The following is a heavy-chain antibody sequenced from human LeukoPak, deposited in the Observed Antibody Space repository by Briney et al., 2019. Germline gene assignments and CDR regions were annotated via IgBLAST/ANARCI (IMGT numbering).Heavy chain of an antibody. Sequence: SETLSLTCTVSGGSISSYYWSWIRQPAGKGLEWIGRIYTSGSTNYNPSLKSRVTMSVDTSRNQFSLKLSSVTAADTAVYYCARDLVSALEWLLPEDWYFDLWGRGTLVTVSS. CDR3: ARDLVSALEWLLPEDWYFDL. CDR2: IYTSGST. CDR1: GGSISSYY. V-gene: IGHV4-4*07. J-gene: IGHJ2*01. D-gene: IGHD3-3*01.